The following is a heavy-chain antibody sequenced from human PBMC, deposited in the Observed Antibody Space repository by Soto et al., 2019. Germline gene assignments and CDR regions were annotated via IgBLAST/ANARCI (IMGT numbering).Heavy chain of an antibody. CDR3: ARDSGQLAFQH. CDR2: ISSSGSTI. CDR1: GFTFSSYE. D-gene: IGHD6-13*01. J-gene: IGHJ1*01. V-gene: IGHV3-48*03. Sequence: GGSLRLSCAASGFTFSSYEMNWVRQAPGKGLEWVSYISSSGSTIYYADSVKGRFTISRDNAKNSLYLQMNSLRAEDTAVYYCARDSGQLAFQHRGPGTLVTVSS.